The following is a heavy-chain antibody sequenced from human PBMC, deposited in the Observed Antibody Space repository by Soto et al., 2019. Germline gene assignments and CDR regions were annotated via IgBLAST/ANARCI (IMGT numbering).Heavy chain of an antibody. CDR3: AKVHGSGITTSHIYYYGLDV. CDR1: GYTFINFG. V-gene: IGHV1-18*01. J-gene: IGHJ6*02. Sequence: GASVKVSCKTSGYTFINFGISWVRQARGQGLEWLGWISGYNGNTKYAQKFQGRVTMTTDTSTSTVHMELRSLRSDDTAVYFCAKVHGSGITTSHIYYYGLDVWGQGTTVTVS. D-gene: IGHD3-10*01. CDR2: ISGYNGNT.